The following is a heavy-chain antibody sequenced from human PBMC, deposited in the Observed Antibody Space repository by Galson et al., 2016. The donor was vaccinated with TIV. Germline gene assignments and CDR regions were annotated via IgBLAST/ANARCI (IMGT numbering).Heavy chain of an antibody. CDR2: IYWDDDE. Sequence: PALVKPPQTLTLTCTFSGFSLPTSGVGVGWIRQPPGKALEWLAHIYWDDDERYSPSPKSRLTITKDTSKNQVVLTMTNMDPVDTATFYCAYLPNMFYYGMDVWGQRTTVTVSS. J-gene: IGHJ6*02. CDR1: GFSLPTSGVG. V-gene: IGHV2-5*02. D-gene: IGHD3-10*02. CDR3: AYLPNMFYYGMDV.